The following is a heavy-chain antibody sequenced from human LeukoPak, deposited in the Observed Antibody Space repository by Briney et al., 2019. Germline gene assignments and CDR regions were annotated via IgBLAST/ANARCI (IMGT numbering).Heavy chain of an antibody. Sequence: GGALRLSCAASGFTFSSYAMSWVRQAPGKGLEWVSAISGSGGSTYYADSVKGRFTISRDNPKNTLYLQMNSLRAEDTAVYYCAKGLGYCSSTSCPYWYFDLWGRGTLVTVSS. J-gene: IGHJ2*01. CDR3: AKGLGYCSSTSCPYWYFDL. CDR1: GFTFSSYA. D-gene: IGHD2-2*01. CDR2: ISGSGGST. V-gene: IGHV3-23*01.